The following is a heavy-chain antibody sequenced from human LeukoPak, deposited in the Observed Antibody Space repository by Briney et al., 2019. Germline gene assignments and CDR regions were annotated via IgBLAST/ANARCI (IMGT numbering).Heavy chain of an antibody. V-gene: IGHV4-59*12. D-gene: IGHD1-26*01. Sequence: PSETLSLTCTVSGGSISSYYWSWIRQPPGKGLEWIGYIYYSGSTNYNPSLKSRLSISLDTSKNQFSLSLSSVTAADTAVFYCGRLGLTQDAFDIWGQGTMVTVSS. CDR3: GRLGLTQDAFDI. CDR1: GGSISSYY. CDR2: IYYSGST. J-gene: IGHJ3*02.